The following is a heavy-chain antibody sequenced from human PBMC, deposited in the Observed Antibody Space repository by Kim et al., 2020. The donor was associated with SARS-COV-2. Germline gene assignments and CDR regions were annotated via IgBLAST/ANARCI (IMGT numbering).Heavy chain of an antibody. Sequence: GGSLRLSCAASGFTFSNAWMSWVRQAPGKGLEWVGRIKSKTDGGTTDYAAPVKGRFTISRDDSKNTLYLQMNSLKTEDTAVYYCTTDPLQQQLGGGDAFDIWGQGTMVTVSS. CDR2: IKSKTDGGTT. V-gene: IGHV3-15*01. D-gene: IGHD6-13*01. CDR3: TTDPLQQQLGGGDAFDI. J-gene: IGHJ3*02. CDR1: GFTFSNAW.